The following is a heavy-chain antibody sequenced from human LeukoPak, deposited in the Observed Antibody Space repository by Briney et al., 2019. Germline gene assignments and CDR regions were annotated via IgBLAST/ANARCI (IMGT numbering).Heavy chain of an antibody. D-gene: IGHD5-12*01. CDR1: GFSFSSYA. V-gene: IGHV3-23*01. J-gene: IGHJ4*02. Sequence: PGGSLRLSCAASGFSFSSYAMSWVRQAPGQGLEWVSSISGSGDNTYYAESVKGRFTISRDNSKNTLFLQMNSLRAEDTAVFYCAKRSGYTTGRFFGFWGQGTLVTVSS. CDR3: AKRSGYTTGRFFGF. CDR2: ISGSGDNT.